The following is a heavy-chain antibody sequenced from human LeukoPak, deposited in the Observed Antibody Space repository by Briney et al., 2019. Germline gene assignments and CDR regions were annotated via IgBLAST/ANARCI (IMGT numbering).Heavy chain of an antibody. V-gene: IGHV1-2*02. CDR1: GSTFTGYY. J-gene: IGHJ4*02. CDR2: INPNSGGT. Sequence: ASVKVSFKASGSTFTGYYMHWVRQAPGQGLEWMGWINPNSGGTTYAQKLQGRVTMTTDASTSTAYMELRSLRSDDTAVYYCARDQPNYYGSGSADYWGQGTLVTVSS. D-gene: IGHD3-10*01. CDR3: ARDQPNYYGSGSADY.